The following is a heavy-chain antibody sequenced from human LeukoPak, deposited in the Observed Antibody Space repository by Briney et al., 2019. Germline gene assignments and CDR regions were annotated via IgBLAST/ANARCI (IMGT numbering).Heavy chain of an antibody. CDR3: ARGRAVVATRLDY. D-gene: IGHD5-12*01. CDR1: GGSFSGYY. CDR2: INHSGST. Sequence: PSETLSLTCAVYGGSFSGYYWSWLRRPPGKGLEWIGEINHSGSTNYNPSLTSRVTISVDTSKNQFSLKLSSVTAADTAVYYCARGRAVVATRLDYWGQGTLVTVSS. J-gene: IGHJ4*02. V-gene: IGHV4-34*01.